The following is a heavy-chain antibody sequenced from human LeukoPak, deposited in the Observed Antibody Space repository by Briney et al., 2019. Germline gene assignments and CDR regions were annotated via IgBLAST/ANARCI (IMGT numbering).Heavy chain of an antibody. J-gene: IGHJ4*02. Sequence: GGSLRLSCAVSGFTFSTYWMSWVRQAPGQGLEWVANIKQDGSATYYVDSVEGRFTVSRDNGKNSLYLEMNSLTTEDTAVYYCARGGGAYDYWGQGTLVTVSS. CDR3: ARGGGAYDY. D-gene: IGHD3-16*01. CDR2: IKQDGSAT. CDR1: GFTFSTYW. V-gene: IGHV3-7*05.